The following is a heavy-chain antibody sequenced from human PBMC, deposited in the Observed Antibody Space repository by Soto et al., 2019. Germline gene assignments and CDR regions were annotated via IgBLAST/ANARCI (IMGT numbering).Heavy chain of an antibody. D-gene: IGHD3-22*01. J-gene: IGHJ5*02. CDR2: IYYSGST. Sequence: NPSETLSLTCTVSGGSISSYYWSWIRQPPGKGLEWIGYIYYSGSTNYNPSLKSRVTISVDTSKNQFSLKLSSVTAADTAVYYCARALGYYDSSGYWEANWFDPWGQGTLVTVSS. CDR1: GGSISSYY. V-gene: IGHV4-59*01. CDR3: ARALGYYDSSGYWEANWFDP.